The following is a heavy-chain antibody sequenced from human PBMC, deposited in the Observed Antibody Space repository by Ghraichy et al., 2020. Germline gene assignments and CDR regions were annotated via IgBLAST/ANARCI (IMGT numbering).Heavy chain of an antibody. Sequence: GESLNISCAASGFTFSSYSMNWVRQAPGKGLEWVSSISSSRSYIYYADSVKGRFTISRDNAKNSLYLQMNSLRAEDTAVYYCARDFYDLSAFDIWGQGTMVTVSS. V-gene: IGHV3-21*01. J-gene: IGHJ3*02. CDR3: ARDFYDLSAFDI. CDR1: GFTFSSYS. D-gene: IGHD3-3*01. CDR2: ISSSRSYI.